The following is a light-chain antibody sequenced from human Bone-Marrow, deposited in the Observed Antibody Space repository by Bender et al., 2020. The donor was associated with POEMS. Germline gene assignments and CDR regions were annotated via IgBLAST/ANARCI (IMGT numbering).Light chain of an antibody. V-gene: IGLV2-14*03. CDR3: CSHTTNDTLV. J-gene: IGLJ2*01. Sequence: QSALTQPASVSGPPGQSLTISCTGSENDIANYNYISWYQQYPGKAPKLIIYDVAKRPSGIPFRFSGSRSGDTASLTIYRLRPEDEADYYCCSHTTNDTLVFGGGTRVTVL. CDR2: DVA. CDR1: ENDIANYNY.